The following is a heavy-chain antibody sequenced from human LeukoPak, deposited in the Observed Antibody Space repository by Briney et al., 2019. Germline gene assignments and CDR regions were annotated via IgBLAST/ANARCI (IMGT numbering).Heavy chain of an antibody. CDR3: ARDGVAVAGAPNWFDP. Sequence: SVKVSCKASGGTFSNYAISWVRQAPGQGLEWMGGIIPIFGTANYAQKFRGRVTITADKSTRTAYMELRSLRSDDTAVYYCARDGVAVAGAPNWFDPWGQGTLVTVSS. CDR1: GGTFSNYA. D-gene: IGHD6-19*01. CDR2: IIPIFGTA. V-gene: IGHV1-69*06. J-gene: IGHJ5*02.